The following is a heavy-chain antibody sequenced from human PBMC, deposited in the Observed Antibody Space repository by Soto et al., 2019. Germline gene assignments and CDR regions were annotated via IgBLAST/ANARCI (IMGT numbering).Heavy chain of an antibody. V-gene: IGHV1-24*01. Sequence: GASVKVSCKVSGYTLTELSMHWVRQAPGKGLEWMGGFDPEDGETIYAQKFQGRVTMTEDTSTDTAYMELSSLRSEDTAVYYCATLAVAGEYYYYYYGMDVWGQGTTVTVSS. CDR2: FDPEDGET. D-gene: IGHD6-19*01. J-gene: IGHJ6*02. CDR1: GYTLTELS. CDR3: ATLAVAGEYYYYYYGMDV.